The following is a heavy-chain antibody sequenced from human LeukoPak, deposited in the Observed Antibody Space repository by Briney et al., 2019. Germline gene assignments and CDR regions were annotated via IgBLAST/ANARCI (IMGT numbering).Heavy chain of an antibody. Sequence: SETLSLTCAVYGGSLSHYYWSWIRQPPGKGLEWIGESNHTGNTNYNPSLKSRVTISVDTSKNQFSLKLRSLTAADTAVYYCARVSWVTTAATGTDAFDTRGQGTVVTVSS. D-gene: IGHD6-13*01. CDR2: SNHTGNT. J-gene: IGHJ3*02. CDR1: GGSLSHYY. CDR3: ARVSWVTTAATGTDAFDT. V-gene: IGHV4-34*01.